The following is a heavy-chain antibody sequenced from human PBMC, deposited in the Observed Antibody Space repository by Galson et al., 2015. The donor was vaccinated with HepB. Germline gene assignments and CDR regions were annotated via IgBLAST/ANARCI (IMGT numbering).Heavy chain of an antibody. Sequence: SLRLSCAASGFTFSNYGMHWVRQAPGKGLEWVAVISFDGSNKYYADSVEGRFTISRDNSKNTLYLQMNSLRAEDTAVYYCAREGAVVPTAMPLDYWGQGTLVTVSS. D-gene: IGHD2-2*01. V-gene: IGHV3-30*03. CDR1: GFTFSNYG. J-gene: IGHJ4*02. CDR2: ISFDGSNK. CDR3: AREGAVVPTAMPLDY.